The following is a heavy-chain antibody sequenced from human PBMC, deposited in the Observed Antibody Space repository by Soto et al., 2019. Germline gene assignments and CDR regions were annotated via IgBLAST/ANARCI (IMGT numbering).Heavy chain of an antibody. V-gene: IGHV3-9*01. CDR3: AKSFGSQLALTDY. CDR1: GFTFDDYA. CDR2: ISWNSGSI. J-gene: IGHJ4*02. D-gene: IGHD6-13*01. Sequence: GGSLRLSCAASGFTFDDYAMHWVRQAPGKGLEWVSGISWNSGSIGYADSVKGRFTISXGXXXXSXYXQXXXLRAXDTALYYCAKSFGSQLALTDYWGQGTLVTVSS.